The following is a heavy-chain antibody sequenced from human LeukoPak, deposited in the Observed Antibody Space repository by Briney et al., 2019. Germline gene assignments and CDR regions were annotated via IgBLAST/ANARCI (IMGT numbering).Heavy chain of an antibody. CDR2: TRNKANSYAT. J-gene: IGHJ3*02. V-gene: IGHV3-72*01. CDR3: TRIYCTGGSCHDAFDI. D-gene: IGHD2-8*02. CDR1: GFIFSDHC. Sequence: PGGSLRLSCAASGFIFSDHCMEWVRQAPGKGLEWVGRTRNKANSYATEYAASVKGRFTISRDDSKYSVYLQMNILKTENTAAYYCTRIYCTGGSCHDAFDIWGQGTMVTVSS.